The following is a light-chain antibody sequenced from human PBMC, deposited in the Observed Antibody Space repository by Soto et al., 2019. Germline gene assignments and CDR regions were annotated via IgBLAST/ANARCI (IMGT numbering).Light chain of an antibody. Sequence: TQSPGTLSLFPGARATLSGRASQTVSSTYIAWYQQKPGQAPRLLIYGASSRATGIPDRFSGTVSGTDFTLTISRLEPEDFAVYYCQQYGSSPWTFGQGTKVDI. V-gene: IGKV3-20*01. CDR3: QQYGSSPWT. CDR1: QTVSSTY. CDR2: GAS. J-gene: IGKJ1*01.